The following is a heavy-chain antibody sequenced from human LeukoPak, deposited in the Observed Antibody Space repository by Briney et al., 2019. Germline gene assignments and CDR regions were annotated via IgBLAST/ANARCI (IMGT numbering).Heavy chain of an antibody. CDR1: GGSISSYY. D-gene: IGHD3-3*01. CDR2: IYTSGST. V-gene: IGHV4-4*07. J-gene: IGHJ5*02. CDR3: ARGYDYDLWSGSVNWFDP. Sequence: PSETLSLTCTVSGGSISSYYWSWIRQPAGKGLEWIGRIYTSGSTNYNPSLKSRVTMSVDTSKNQFSLKLSSVTAADTAVYYCARGYDYDLWSGSVNWFDPWGQGTLVTVSS.